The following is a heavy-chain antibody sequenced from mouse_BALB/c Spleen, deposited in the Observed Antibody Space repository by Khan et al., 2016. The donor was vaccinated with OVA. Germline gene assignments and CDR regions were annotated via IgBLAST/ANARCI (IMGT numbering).Heavy chain of an antibody. J-gene: IGHJ4*01. CDR3: GQFTPDYCSLDY. CDR1: GFSLTSYG. V-gene: IGHV2-3*01. CDR2: IWGDGST. Sequence: QVQLQQSGPGLVAPSQSLSITCTVSGFSLTSYGVSWVRQPPGKGLEWLGVIWGDGSTNYHSTLISRLIISKDNSKSQVFLKLNSLQTDDTATYFVGQFTPDYCSLDYWGQGTLVTGSS. D-gene: IGHD1-1*01.